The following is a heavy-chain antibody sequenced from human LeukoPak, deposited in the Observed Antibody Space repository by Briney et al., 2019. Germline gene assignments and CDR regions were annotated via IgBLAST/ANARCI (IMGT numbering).Heavy chain of an antibody. CDR3: AKDGGDTIFGVVVAAGIDY. D-gene: IGHD3-3*01. V-gene: IGHV3-30-3*01. J-gene: IGHJ4*02. Sequence: GGSLRLSCAASGFTFSSYAMHWVRQAPGKGLEWVAVISYDGSNKYYADSVKGRFTISRDNSKNTLYLQMNSLRAEDTAVYYCAKDGGDTIFGVVVAAGIDYWGQGTLVTVSS. CDR2: ISYDGSNK. CDR1: GFTFSSYA.